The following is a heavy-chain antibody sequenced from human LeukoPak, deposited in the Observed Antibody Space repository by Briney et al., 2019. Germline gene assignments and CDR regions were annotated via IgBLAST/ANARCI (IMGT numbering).Heavy chain of an antibody. D-gene: IGHD3-22*01. CDR2: IYYSGST. Sequence: SETLSLTCTVSGGSISSGGYYWSWIRQHPGKGLEWIGYIYYSGSTYYNPSLKSRVTISVDTSKNQFSLKLSSVTAADTAVYYCARVVGYYYDSSGYSDYWGQGTLVTGSS. J-gene: IGHJ4*02. CDR1: GGSISSGGYY. CDR3: ARVVGYYYDSSGYSDY. V-gene: IGHV4-31*03.